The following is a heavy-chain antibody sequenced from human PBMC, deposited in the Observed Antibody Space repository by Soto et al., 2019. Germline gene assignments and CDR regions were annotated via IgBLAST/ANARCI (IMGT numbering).Heavy chain of an antibody. CDR1: GYTFTVYY. V-gene: IGHV1-2*04. D-gene: IGHD3-22*01. Sequence: GASVKVSCKASGYTFTVYYMHWVRQAPGQGLEWMGWINPNSGGTNYAQKFQGWVTMTRDTSISTAYMELSRLRSDDTAVYYCARSDDYYDSSGYYYVSLDYWGQGTLVTVSS. CDR3: ARSDDYYDSSGYYYVSLDY. CDR2: INPNSGGT. J-gene: IGHJ4*02.